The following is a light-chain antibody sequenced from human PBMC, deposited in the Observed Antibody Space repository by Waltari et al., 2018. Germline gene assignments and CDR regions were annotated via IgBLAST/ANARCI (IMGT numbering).Light chain of an antibody. J-gene: IGKJ3*01. Sequence: DIQMTQSPPFLSASVGDTVTVTCRTSQPISFYLNWYQQRPGQAPELLIYAASNLHSGVPSRFSGSGSGTDFTLTITSMKPEDFATYYCQQTYRTPPFSFGPGTRVDIK. V-gene: IGKV1-39*01. CDR3: QQTYRTPPFS. CDR2: AAS. CDR1: QPISFY.